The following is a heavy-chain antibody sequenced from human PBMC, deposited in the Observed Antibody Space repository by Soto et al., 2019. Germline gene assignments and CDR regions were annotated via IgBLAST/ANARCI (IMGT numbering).Heavy chain of an antibody. CDR2: INHSGST. J-gene: IGHJ4*02. V-gene: IGHV4-34*01. CDR3: ARDRRSYSDYFDY. Sequence: QVQLQQWGAGLLKPSETLSLTCAVYGESFSGYYWTWIRQRPGKGLEWIGEINHSGSTNYNTSLKSRVTIAVDTSKNQFSLKLSSVTAAHTAVYYCARDRRSYSDYFDYWGQGTLVTVSS. D-gene: IGHD1-26*01. CDR1: GESFSGYY.